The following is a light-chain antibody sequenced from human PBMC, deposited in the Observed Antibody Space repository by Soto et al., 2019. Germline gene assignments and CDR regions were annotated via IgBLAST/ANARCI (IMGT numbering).Light chain of an antibody. J-gene: IGLJ2*01. CDR3: CSYAGSSTLV. CDR2: EGS. V-gene: IGLV2-23*01. Sequence: QSVLTQPASVSGSPGQSITISWTGTSSDVGSYNLVSWYQQHPGKAPKLMIYEGSKRPSGVSNRFSGSKSGNTASLTISGLQAEDEADYYCCSYAGSSTLVFGGGTQLTVL. CDR1: SSDVGSYNL.